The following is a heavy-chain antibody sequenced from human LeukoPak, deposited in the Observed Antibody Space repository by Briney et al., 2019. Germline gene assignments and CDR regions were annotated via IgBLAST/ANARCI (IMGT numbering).Heavy chain of an antibody. CDR2: IIPIFGTA. CDR3: ASFRARPFSFDP. V-gene: IGHV1-69*06. Sequence: SVKVSCKASGGTFSSYAISWVRQAPGQGLEWMGGIIPIFGTANYAQKFQGRVTITADKSTSTAYMELSSLRSEDTAVYYCASFRARPFSFDPWGQGTLVTVSS. J-gene: IGHJ5*02. CDR1: GGTFSSYA. D-gene: IGHD6-6*01.